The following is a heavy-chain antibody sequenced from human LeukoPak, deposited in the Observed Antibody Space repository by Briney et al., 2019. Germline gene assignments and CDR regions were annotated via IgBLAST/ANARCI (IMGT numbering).Heavy chain of an antibody. Sequence: SETLSLTCTVSDGSISSYYWSWIRQHPGKGLEWIGYIHYSGSTYYNPSLKSPLTISLDTSKNQFSLKLSSVTAADTAVYYCARAYDSSGYYYYYYFDYWGQGTLVTVSP. CDR2: IHYSGST. J-gene: IGHJ4*02. CDR3: ARAYDSSGYYYYYYFDY. CDR1: DGSISSYY. V-gene: IGHV4-59*06. D-gene: IGHD3-22*01.